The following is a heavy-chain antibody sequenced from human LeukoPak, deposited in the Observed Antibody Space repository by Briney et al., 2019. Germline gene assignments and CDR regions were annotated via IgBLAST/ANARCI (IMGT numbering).Heavy chain of an antibody. CDR2: ISGGGVTT. V-gene: IGHV3-23*01. J-gene: IGHJ6*02. CDR1: GFTSVAYA. Sequence: GGSLRLSCVGSGFTSVAYALTWARQAPGKGLEWVSGISGGGVTTYYADSVKGRFTISRDNSKNTLYLQMNSLRADDTAIYYCARNQQLGGHSYYYYGMDVWGQGTTVTVSS. CDR3: ARNQQLGGHSYYYYGMDV. D-gene: IGHD3-16*01.